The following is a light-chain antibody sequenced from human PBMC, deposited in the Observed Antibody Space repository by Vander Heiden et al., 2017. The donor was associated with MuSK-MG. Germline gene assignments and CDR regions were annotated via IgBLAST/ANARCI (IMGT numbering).Light chain of an antibody. CDR3: QQDDSSPLT. V-gene: IGKV4-1*01. J-gene: IGKJ4*01. Sequence: DIVVTQSTASLAVSLAERATINCQSSQSVLDSSNNENDLAWYRQKPGHPPKLLIYWASNRESGVPDRFSGSGSGTDFTLTISSLQAEDVAVYYCQQDDSSPLTFGGGTAVEIK. CDR1: QSVLDSSNNEND. CDR2: WAS.